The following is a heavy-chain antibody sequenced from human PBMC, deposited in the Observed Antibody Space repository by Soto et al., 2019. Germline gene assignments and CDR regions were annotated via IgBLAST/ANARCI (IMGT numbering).Heavy chain of an antibody. V-gene: IGHV3-30*18. CDR2: ISYDGYLK. J-gene: IGHJ6*02. D-gene: IGHD3-10*01. CDR1: GFTFSTYG. Sequence: GGSLRLSCAASGFTFSTYGMHWVRQAPGKGLEWVAVISYDGYLKYYVDAVKGRFTVARDNSKNTLFLEMNSLRVEDTAVYFCAKDFKVSGSHYGTLNYYYGMDVWGQGTTVTVSS. CDR3: AKDFKVSGSHYGTLNYYYGMDV.